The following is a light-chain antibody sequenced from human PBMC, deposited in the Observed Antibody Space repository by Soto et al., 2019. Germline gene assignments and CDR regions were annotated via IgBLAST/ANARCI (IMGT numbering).Light chain of an antibody. CDR3: SSYTSSSTHYV. J-gene: IGLJ1*01. CDR2: DVS. Sequence: QSALTQPASVSGSPGQSITISCTGTSSDVGGYNYVSWYQQHPGKAPKLMIYDVSNRPSGVSNRFSGSKSGNTASLTISGLQAEDEADYYCSSYTSSSTHYVFGNGTKVTV. V-gene: IGLV2-14*01. CDR1: SSDVGGYNY.